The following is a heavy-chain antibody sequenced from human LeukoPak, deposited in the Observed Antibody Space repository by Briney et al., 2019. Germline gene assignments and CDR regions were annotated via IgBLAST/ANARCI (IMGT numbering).Heavy chain of an antibody. CDR3: ARAFVPPSGSDAFDT. D-gene: IGHD2-21*01. CDR2: IIPILGIA. Sequence: ASVKVSCKASGGTFSSYAISWVRQAPGQGLEWMGRIIPILGIANYAQKFQGRVTITADKSTSTAYMELSSLRSEDTAVYYCARAFVPPSGSDAFDTWGQGTMVTVSS. J-gene: IGHJ3*02. CDR1: GGTFSSYA. V-gene: IGHV1-69*04.